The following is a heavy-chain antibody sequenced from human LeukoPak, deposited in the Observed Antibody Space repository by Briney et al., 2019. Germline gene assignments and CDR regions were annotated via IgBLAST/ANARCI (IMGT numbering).Heavy chain of an antibody. CDR3: ARHQLDAFDI. D-gene: IGHD2-2*01. V-gene: IGHV3-21*06. CDR1: GFTFSTYS. CDR2: ISSSSSYI. J-gene: IGHJ3*02. Sequence: GGSLRLSCAASGFTFSTYSMNWVRQAPGKGLEWVSSISSSSSYIFYADSVKGRFTISRDNAKNSLYLQMNSLRAEDTAVYYCARHQLDAFDIWGQGTMVTVSS.